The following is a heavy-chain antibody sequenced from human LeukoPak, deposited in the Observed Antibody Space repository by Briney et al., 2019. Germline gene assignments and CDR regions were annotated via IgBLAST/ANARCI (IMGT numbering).Heavy chain of an antibody. CDR2: ISGSGGST. D-gene: IGHD6-13*01. V-gene: IGHV3-23*01. CDR3: ARIAAAAVDY. CDR1: GFTFSSYA. J-gene: IGHJ4*02. Sequence: GGSLRLSCAASGFTFSSYAMSWVRQAPGKGLEWVSVISGSGGSTYYADSVKGRFTISRDNSKNAVYLQMNSLTAEDTAVYYCARIAAAAVDYWGQGTLVTVSS.